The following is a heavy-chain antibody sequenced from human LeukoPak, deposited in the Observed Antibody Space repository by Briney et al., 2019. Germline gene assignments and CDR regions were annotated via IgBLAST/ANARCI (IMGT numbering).Heavy chain of an antibody. CDR1: GYTFTGYY. Sequence: GASVKVSCKASGYTFTGYYMHWVRQAPGQGLEWMGRINPNSGGTNYAQKFQGRVTMTRDTSISTAYMELSRLRSDDTAVYYRARVYDSSGYYVDYWGQGTLVTVSS. CDR2: INPNSGGT. CDR3: ARVYDSSGYYVDY. D-gene: IGHD3-22*01. V-gene: IGHV1-2*06. J-gene: IGHJ4*02.